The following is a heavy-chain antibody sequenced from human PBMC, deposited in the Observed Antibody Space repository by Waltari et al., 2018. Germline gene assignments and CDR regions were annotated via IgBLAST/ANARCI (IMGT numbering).Heavy chain of an antibody. Sequence: QMKLLESGPGLVKPSETLSLTCTVSAGSVRGHYWSWIRQPAGKGLEGIGRVYSTGAANYNPSLGRRATISGDTTKKQVSLMLTSVTAADTAMYFCAESDSGSWQYFFNSWGPGALVTVSS. D-gene: IGHD6-19*01. CDR1: AGSVRGHY. CDR3: AESDSGSWQYFFNS. J-gene: IGHJ4*02. V-gene: IGHV4-4*07. CDR2: VYSTGAA.